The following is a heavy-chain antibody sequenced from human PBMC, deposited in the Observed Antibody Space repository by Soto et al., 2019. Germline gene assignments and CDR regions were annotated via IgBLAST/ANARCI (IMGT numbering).Heavy chain of an antibody. D-gene: IGHD5-18*01. CDR3: ARRGYSYYYYYGMDG. CDR1: GGTFSSYA. V-gene: IGHV1-69*01. CDR2: IIPIFGTA. J-gene: IGHJ6*02. Sequence: QVQLVQSGAEVKKPGSSVKVSCKASGGTFSSYAISWVRQAPGQGLEWMGGIIPIFGTANYAQKFQGRVTITADESTSTAYRELSRLRSEDTAVYYCARRGYSYYYYYGMDGWGQGTTVTASS.